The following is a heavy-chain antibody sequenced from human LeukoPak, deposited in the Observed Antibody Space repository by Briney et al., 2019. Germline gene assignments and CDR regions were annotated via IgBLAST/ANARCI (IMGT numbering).Heavy chain of an antibody. CDR2: IKQDGSEK. V-gene: IGHV3-7*03. Sequence: GGSLRLSCGASGFSFSDAWMNWVRRAPGKGLEWVANIKQDGSEKNYVDSVKGRFTISRDNAKNSLYLQMNNLRVEDTAMYYCAGGTGFIIKDWGQGTLVTVSS. CDR1: GFSFSDAW. D-gene: IGHD3-9*01. CDR3: AGGTGFIIKD. J-gene: IGHJ4*02.